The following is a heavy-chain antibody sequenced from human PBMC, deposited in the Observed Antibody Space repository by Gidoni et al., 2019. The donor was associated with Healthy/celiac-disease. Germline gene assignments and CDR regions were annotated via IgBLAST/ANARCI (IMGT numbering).Heavy chain of an antibody. CDR1: GGSISSSSYY. Sequence: QLQLQESAPGLVKASETLSLTCTVSGGSISSSSYYWGWFRQPPGKGLEWIGSIYYSGSTYYNPSLKSRVTISVDTSKNQFSLKLSSVTAADTAVYYCARHDHPEGEGYSYGSHFDYWGQGTLVTVSS. CDR2: IYYSGST. J-gene: IGHJ4*02. D-gene: IGHD5-18*01. V-gene: IGHV4-39*01. CDR3: ARHDHPEGEGYSYGSHFDY.